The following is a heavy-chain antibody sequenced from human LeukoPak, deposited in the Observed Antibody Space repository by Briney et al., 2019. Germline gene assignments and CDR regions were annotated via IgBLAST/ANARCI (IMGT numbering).Heavy chain of an antibody. Sequence: GGSLRLSCAASGFTFSSYGMHWVRQAPGKGLEWVAVISYDGSNKYYADSVKGRFTISRDNSKNKLYLQMNSLRAEDTAVYYCAKDRSGSPFDYWGQGTLVTVSS. CDR2: ISYDGSNK. J-gene: IGHJ4*02. CDR3: AKDRSGSPFDY. D-gene: IGHD1-26*01. V-gene: IGHV3-30*18. CDR1: GFTFSSYG.